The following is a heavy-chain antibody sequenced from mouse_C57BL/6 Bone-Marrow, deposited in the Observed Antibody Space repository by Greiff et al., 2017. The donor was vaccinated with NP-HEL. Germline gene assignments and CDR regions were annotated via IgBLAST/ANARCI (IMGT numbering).Heavy chain of an antibody. V-gene: IGHV1-59*01. CDR2: IDPSDSYT. J-gene: IGHJ4*01. CDR3: SRGGTVALMDY. D-gene: IGHD1-1*01. CDR1: GYTFTSYW. Sequence: QVQLQQSGAELVRPGTSVKLSCKASGYTFTSYWMHWVKQRPGQGLEWIGVIDPSDSYTNYNQKFKGKATLTVDTSSSTAYMQLSSLTSEDSAVDYCSRGGTVALMDYWGQGTSVTVSS.